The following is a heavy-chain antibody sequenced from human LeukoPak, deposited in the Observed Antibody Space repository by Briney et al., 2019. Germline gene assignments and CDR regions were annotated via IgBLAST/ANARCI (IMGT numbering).Heavy chain of an antibody. J-gene: IGHJ6*02. CDR2: ISYDGSNK. CDR1: GFTFSSYA. Sequence: GRSLRLSCAASGFTFSSYAMHWVRQAPGKGLEWVAVISYDGSNKYYADSVRGRFTISRDNSKNTLYLQMNSLRAEDTAVYYCARDWAVVTHYYYYYGMDVWGQGTTVTVSS. CDR3: ARDWAVVTHYYYYYGMDV. D-gene: IGHD2-21*02. V-gene: IGHV3-30-3*01.